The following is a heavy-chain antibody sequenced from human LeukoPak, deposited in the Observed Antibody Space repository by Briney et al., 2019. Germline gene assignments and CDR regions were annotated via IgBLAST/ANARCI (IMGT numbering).Heavy chain of an antibody. Sequence: PGGSLRLSCAASGFTVSSNYMSWVRQAPGKGLEWVAFIRYDGSNKYYADSVKGRFTISRDNSKNTLYLQMNSLRAEDTAVYYCAKDQAPQDIVVVPAYWGQGTLVTVSS. V-gene: IGHV3-30*02. J-gene: IGHJ4*02. D-gene: IGHD2-2*01. CDR1: GFTVSSNY. CDR3: AKDQAPQDIVVVPAY. CDR2: IRYDGSNK.